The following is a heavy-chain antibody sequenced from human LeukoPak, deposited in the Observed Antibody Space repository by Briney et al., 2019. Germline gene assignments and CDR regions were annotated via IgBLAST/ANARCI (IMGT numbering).Heavy chain of an antibody. J-gene: IGHJ4*02. CDR1: GFTFSRFW. Sequence: PGGSLRLSCAASGFTFSRFWMCWVRQTPGKGLEWVANVKQDGSEKYYVDSVKGRFTITRDNAKNSLYLQMNSLRAEDTAVYYCARYGSIVAAGTFDYWGQGTLVTVST. D-gene: IGHD6-13*01. CDR2: VKQDGSEK. V-gene: IGHV3-7*04. CDR3: ARYGSIVAAGTFDY.